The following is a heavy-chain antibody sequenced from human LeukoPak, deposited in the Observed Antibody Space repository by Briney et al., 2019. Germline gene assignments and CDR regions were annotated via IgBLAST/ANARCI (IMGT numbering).Heavy chain of an antibody. Sequence: AGGSLRLSCAASGFTFSSYSMNWVRQAPGEGLEWVSSISSSGSFVYYADSVKGRFTISRDNARNSLFLQMNSLRAEDTAVYYCARDLRYCSSASCSENGAFDIWGQGTMVTVSS. D-gene: IGHD2-2*01. CDR2: ISSSGSFV. CDR3: ARDLRYCSSASCSENGAFDI. V-gene: IGHV3-21*01. CDR1: GFTFSSYS. J-gene: IGHJ3*02.